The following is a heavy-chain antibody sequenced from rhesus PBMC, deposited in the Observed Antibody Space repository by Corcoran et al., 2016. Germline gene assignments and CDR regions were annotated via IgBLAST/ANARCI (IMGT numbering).Heavy chain of an antibody. Sequence: QLQLQESGPGLVKPSETLSVTCAVSGGSISSSYWSWIRQAPGKGLVWNGYIHGSGSSTNYNPSLKSRVTLSVDTSKNQLSLKLSSVTTADTAVYYCARDGGYYGLDSWGQGVVVTVSS. CDR3: ARDGGYYGLDS. D-gene: IGHD3-34*01. J-gene: IGHJ6*01. V-gene: IGHV4-169*02. CDR2: IHGSGSST. CDR1: GGSISSSY.